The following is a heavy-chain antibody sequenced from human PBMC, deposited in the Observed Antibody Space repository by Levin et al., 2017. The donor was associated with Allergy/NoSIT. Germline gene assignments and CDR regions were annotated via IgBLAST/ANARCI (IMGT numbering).Heavy chain of an antibody. CDR2: IYRGDSDA. Sequence: KAGGSLRLSCKASGYTFGNFWIGWVRQMPGKGLEWMGIIYRGDSDARYSPSFQGQVTISTDESISTAYLQWSSLKASDTAMYYCARHPDFWTGYYFDYWGQGTLVTVSS. V-gene: IGHV5-51*01. J-gene: IGHJ4*02. CDR3: ARHPDFWTGYYFDY. CDR1: GYTFGNFW. D-gene: IGHD3/OR15-3a*01.